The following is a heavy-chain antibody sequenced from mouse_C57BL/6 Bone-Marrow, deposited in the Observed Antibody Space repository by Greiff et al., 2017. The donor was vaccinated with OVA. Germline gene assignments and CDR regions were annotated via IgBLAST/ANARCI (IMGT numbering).Heavy chain of an antibody. V-gene: IGHV5-4*01. CDR2: ISAGGSYT. CDR1: GFTFSSYA. CDR3: AREGLCL. Sequence: EVKLMESGGGLVKPGGSLKLSCAASGFTFSSYAMSWVRQTPEKRLEWVATISAGGSYTYYPDNVKGRFTISRDNAKNNLYLQMSHLKSEDTAMYYCAREGLCLWGQGTLVTVSA. J-gene: IGHJ3*01.